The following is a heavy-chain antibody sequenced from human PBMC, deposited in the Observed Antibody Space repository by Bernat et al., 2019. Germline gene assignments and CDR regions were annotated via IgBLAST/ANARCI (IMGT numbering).Heavy chain of an antibody. CDR1: GDSVSSNSAA. D-gene: IGHD3-10*01. V-gene: IGHV6-1*01. CDR3: ARDEGSIRSYYSRYDYYYMDV. CDR2: TYYRSKWYN. Sequence: QVQLQQSGPGLVKPSQTLSLTCAISGDSVSSNSAAWNWIRQSPSRGLEWLGRTYYRSKWYNDYAVSVKSRITINPDTSKNQFSLQLNSVTPEDTAVYYCARDEGSIRSYYSRYDYYYMDVWGKGTTVTVSS. J-gene: IGHJ6*03.